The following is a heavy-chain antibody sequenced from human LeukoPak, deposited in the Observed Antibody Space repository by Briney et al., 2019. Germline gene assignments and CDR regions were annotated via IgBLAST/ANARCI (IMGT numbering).Heavy chain of an antibody. CDR2: IYYSGST. CDR1: GGSISSSSYY. CDR3: ARLQLVVVAAFDI. V-gene: IGHV4-39*01. Sequence: PSETLSLTCTVSGGSISSSSYYWGWIRQPPGKGLEWIGSIYYSGSTYYNPSLMSRVTISVDTSKNQFSLKLSSVTAADTAVYYCARLQLVVVAAFDIWGQGTMVTVSS. D-gene: IGHD6-6*01. J-gene: IGHJ3*02.